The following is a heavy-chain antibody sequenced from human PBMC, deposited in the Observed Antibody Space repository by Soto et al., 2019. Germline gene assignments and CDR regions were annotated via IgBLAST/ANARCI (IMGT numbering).Heavy chain of an antibody. CDR2: ISYDGSNK. J-gene: IGHJ3*02. CDR1: GFTFSSYG. V-gene: IGHV3-30*18. CDR3: AKMRAVI. Sequence: QVQLVESGGGVVQPGRSLRLSCAASGFTFSSYGMHWARQAPGKGLEWVAVISYDGSNKYYADSVKGRFTISRDNSKNTLYLQMNSLRAEDTAVYYCAKMRAVIWGQGTMVTVSS.